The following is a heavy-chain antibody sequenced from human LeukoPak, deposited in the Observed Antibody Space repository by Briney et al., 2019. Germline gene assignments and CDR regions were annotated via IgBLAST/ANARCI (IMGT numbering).Heavy chain of an antibody. J-gene: IGHJ4*02. V-gene: IGHV4-61*01. D-gene: IGHD3-16*01. CDR3: ARGGIPYYFDY. CDR1: GYSISSGYY. CDR2: IYYSGSTNYNPSLT. Sequence: PSETLSLTCAVSGYSISSGYYWSWIRQPPGKGLEWIGYIYYSGSTNYNPSLTNYNPSLNSRVTISVDTSKNQFSLKVSSVTAADTAVYYCARGGIPYYFDYWGQGTLVTVSS.